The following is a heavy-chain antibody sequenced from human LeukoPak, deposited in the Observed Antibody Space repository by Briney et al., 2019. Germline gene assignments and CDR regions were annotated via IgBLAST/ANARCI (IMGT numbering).Heavy chain of an antibody. V-gene: IGHV3-23*01. J-gene: IGHJ4*02. CDR3: ATGTRETTTYFDY. Sequence: GGSLRLPCAASGFTFTGYAVSWIRQAPGKGLEWVSVISDTGDNTYYADSVKGRFTISRDNPKNTLYLQMNSLRAEDTAVYYCATGTRETTTYFDYWGQGTLVTVSS. CDR1: GFTFTGYA. D-gene: IGHD4-17*01. CDR2: ISDTGDNT.